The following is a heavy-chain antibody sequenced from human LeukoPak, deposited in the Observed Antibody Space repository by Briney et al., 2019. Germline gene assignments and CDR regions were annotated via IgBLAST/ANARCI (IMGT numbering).Heavy chain of an antibody. CDR2: INPSGGST. D-gene: IGHD1-1*01. CDR1: GYTFTSYY. V-gene: IGHV1-46*01. J-gene: IGHJ6*02. CDR3: ARPRGRGKTGGMDV. Sequence: ASVKVSCKASGYTFTSYYMHWVRQAPGQGLEWMGIINPSGGSTSYAQKFQGRVTMTRNTSISTAYMELSSLRSEDTAVYYCARPRGRGKTGGMDVWGQGTTVTVSS.